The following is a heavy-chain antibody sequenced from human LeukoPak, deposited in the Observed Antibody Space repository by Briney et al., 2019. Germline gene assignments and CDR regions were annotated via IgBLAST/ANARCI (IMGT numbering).Heavy chain of an antibody. CDR3: ARAGGGYNPGVNWFDP. V-gene: IGHV4-61*01. J-gene: IGHJ5*02. CDR1: RGSISSSTYY. Sequence: SETLSLTCTVSRGSISSSTYYWSWVRQPPGKGLEWIGYIYYSGSTNYNPSLKSRVTISVDASKNQFSLKLSSVTAADTAVYYCARAGGGYNPGVNWFDPWGQGTLVTVSS. CDR2: IYYSGST. D-gene: IGHD5-24*01.